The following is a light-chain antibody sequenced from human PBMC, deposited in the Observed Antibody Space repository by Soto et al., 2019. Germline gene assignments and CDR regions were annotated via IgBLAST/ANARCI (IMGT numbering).Light chain of an antibody. V-gene: IGLV3-1*01. J-gene: IGLJ1*01. CDR1: KLGDKY. CDR2: QDS. Sequence: SYELTQPPSVSVSPGQTASITCSGDKLGDKYACWYQQKPGQSPVLVIYQDSKRPSGSPERFSGSNSGNTATLTNGGTQAMDEADYYCQAWDSSTGVFGTGTKLTVL. CDR3: QAWDSSTGV.